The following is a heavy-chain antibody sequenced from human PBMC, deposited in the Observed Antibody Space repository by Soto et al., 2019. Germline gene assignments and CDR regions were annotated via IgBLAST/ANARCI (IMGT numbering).Heavy chain of an antibody. CDR3: ASGADYDFWSGYYY. CDR1: GASFSGYY. CDR2: INHSGST. J-gene: IGHJ4*02. Sequence: ETLSLTGSVYGASFSGYYWSWIRQPPGKGLEWIGEINHSGSTNYNPSLKSRVTISVDTSKNQFYLKLSSVTAADTAVYYCASGADYDFWSGYYYWGQGTLVTVYS. V-gene: IGHV4-34*01. D-gene: IGHD3-3*01.